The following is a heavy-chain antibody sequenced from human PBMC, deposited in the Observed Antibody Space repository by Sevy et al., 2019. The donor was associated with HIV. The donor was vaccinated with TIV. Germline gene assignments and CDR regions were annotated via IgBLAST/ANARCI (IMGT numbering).Heavy chain of an antibody. CDR3: TRVRGTISPYCYFDMDV. D-gene: IGHD3-10*01. Sequence: GGSLRLSCTTSGFTFDDYAMSWIRQAPGKGLEWVGFIRSKIYSGTTEYAASVKGRFIISRDESKSIAYLQMNSLKTEDTAVYYCTRVRGTISPYCYFDMDVWGQGTTVTVSS. CDR2: IRSKIYSGTT. V-gene: IGHV3-49*03. J-gene: IGHJ6*02. CDR1: GFTFDDYA.